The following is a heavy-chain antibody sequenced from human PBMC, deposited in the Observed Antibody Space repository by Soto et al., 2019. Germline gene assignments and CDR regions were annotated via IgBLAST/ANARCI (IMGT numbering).Heavy chain of an antibody. V-gene: IGHV1-18*01. CDR1: GYTFTSYG. J-gene: IGHJ4*02. CDR3: ARDWSSIAAAGTEGDY. CDR2: ISPYNGNT. Sequence: QVQLVQSGVEVKKPGASVKVSCKASGYTFTSYGISWVRQAPGQGLECMGWISPYNGNTNYAQKLQGRVTMTTDTSTSTAYMELRSLRSDDTAVYYCARDWSSIAAAGTEGDYWGQGTLVTVSS. D-gene: IGHD6-13*01.